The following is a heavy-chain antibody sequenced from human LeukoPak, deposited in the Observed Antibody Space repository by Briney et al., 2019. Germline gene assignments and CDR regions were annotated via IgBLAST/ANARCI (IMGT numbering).Heavy chain of an antibody. CDR3: ARDLTVGAIGNDY. D-gene: IGHD1-26*01. V-gene: IGHV1-18*01. J-gene: IGHJ4*02. CDR1: GYSFTSYG. Sequence: GESLKISCKGSGYSFTSYGISWVRQAPGQGLEWMGWISAYNGNTNYAQKLQGRVTMTTDTSTSTAYMELRSLRSDDTAVYYCARDLTVGAIGNDYWGQGTLVTVSP. CDR2: ISAYNGNT.